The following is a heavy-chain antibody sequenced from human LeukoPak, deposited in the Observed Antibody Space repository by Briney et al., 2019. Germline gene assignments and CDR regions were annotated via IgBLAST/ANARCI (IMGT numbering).Heavy chain of an antibody. J-gene: IGHJ4*02. Sequence: PGRSLRLSCAASGFTFSSYAMSWVRQAPGKGLEWVSAISGSGGSTYYADSVKGRFTISRDNSKNTLYLQMNSLRAEDTAVYYCAKVRISSSTNDYWGQGTLVTVSS. CDR2: ISGSGGST. D-gene: IGHD6-13*01. CDR1: GFTFSSYA. CDR3: AKVRISSSTNDY. V-gene: IGHV3-23*01.